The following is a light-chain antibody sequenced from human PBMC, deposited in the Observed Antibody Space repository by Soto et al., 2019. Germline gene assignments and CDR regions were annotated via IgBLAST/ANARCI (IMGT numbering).Light chain of an antibody. CDR3: QVWDSSSDHWV. CDR2: DVR. CDR1: NIGRKS. Sequence: SYELTQPPSVSVAPGQTARITCGGNNIGRKSVHWYQQKPGQAPVLVVYDVRDRPSGIPERFSGSNSGNTATLTISRVEAGDEADYYCQVWDSSSDHWVFCGGTKLTDL. J-gene: IGLJ3*02. V-gene: IGLV3-21*02.